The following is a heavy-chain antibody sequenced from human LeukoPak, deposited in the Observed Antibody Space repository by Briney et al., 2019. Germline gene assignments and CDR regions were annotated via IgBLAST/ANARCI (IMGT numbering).Heavy chain of an antibody. V-gene: IGHV4-39*07. Sequence: SETLSLTCTVSGDSVNYNLHYWGWVRQSPGKELEWIGTIYYTGDTYYNPSLKSRVTLSVDTSKSHFSLKLTSVTAADTAVYYCARDQGSSSWFYYWGQGILVAVSS. CDR2: IYYTGDT. D-gene: IGHD6-13*01. CDR3: ARDQGSSSWFYY. CDR1: GDSVNYNLHY. J-gene: IGHJ4*02.